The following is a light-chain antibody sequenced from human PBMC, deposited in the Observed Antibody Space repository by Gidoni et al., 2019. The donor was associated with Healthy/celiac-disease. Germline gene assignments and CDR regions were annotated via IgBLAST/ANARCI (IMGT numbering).Light chain of an antibody. CDR3: QQRSNWPPGYT. CDR1: QSVSSY. V-gene: IGKV3-11*01. Sequence: IVLTQSPATLSLSPGERATLSCRASQSVSSYLAWYQQKPGQAPSLLIYDASNRATGIPARFSGSGSGTDFTLTISSLEPEDLAVYYCQQRSNWPPGYTFGQGTKLEIK. CDR2: DAS. J-gene: IGKJ2*01.